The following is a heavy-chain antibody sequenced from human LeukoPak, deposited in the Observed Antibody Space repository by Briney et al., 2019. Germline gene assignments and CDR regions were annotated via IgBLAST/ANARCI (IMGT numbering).Heavy chain of an antibody. CDR1: GFTFSSDW. CDR3: ARDKERIAARSPLGY. CDR2: INSDGTST. D-gene: IGHD6-6*01. Sequence: PGGSLRLSCAVSGFTFSSDWMHWVRQAPGKGLMWVSRINSDGTSTGYADSVKGRFPISRDNAKNRLYLQMNSLRAEDTAVYYCARDKERIAARSPLGYWGQGTLVTVSS. V-gene: IGHV3-74*01. J-gene: IGHJ4*02.